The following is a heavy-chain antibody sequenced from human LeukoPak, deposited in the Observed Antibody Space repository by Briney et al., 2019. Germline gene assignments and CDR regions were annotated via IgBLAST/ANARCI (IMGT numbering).Heavy chain of an antibody. Sequence: GGSLRLSCAASGFTFSSYAMHWVRQAPGKGLEYVSAISSNGGSTYYANSVKGRFTISGDNSKNTLYLQMGSLRAEDMAVYYCARDAFNYWGQGTLVTVSS. D-gene: IGHD3-3*02. J-gene: IGHJ4*02. V-gene: IGHV3-64*01. CDR1: GFTFSSYA. CDR2: ISSNGGST. CDR3: ARDAFNY.